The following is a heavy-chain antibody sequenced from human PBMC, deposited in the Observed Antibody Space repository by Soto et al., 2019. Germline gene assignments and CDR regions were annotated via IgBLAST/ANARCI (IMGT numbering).Heavy chain of an antibody. CDR3: ARVSGYYSSGYYYFHIDY. V-gene: IGHV4-61*01. J-gene: IGHJ4*02. CDR1: GGSVSSGSYY. D-gene: IGHD3-22*01. Sequence: PSLTCTVSGGSVSSGSYYWSWIRQPPGKGLEWIGYIYYSGSTNYNPSLKSRVTISVDTSKNQFSLKLSSVTAADTAVYYCARVSGYYSSGYYYFHIDYWGQGALVTVSS. CDR2: IYYSGST.